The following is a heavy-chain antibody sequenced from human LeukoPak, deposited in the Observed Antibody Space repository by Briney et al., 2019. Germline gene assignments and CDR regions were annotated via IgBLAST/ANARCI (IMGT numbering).Heavy chain of an antibody. J-gene: IGHJ5*02. D-gene: IGHD6-13*01. Sequence: SETLSLTCTVSGGSISSHYWSWIRQPPGKGLEWIGYIYYSGSTNYNPSLKSRVTISVDTSKNQFSLKLSSVTAADTAVYYCARAQTARIAAAGDNWFDPWGQGTLVTVSS. CDR3: ARAQTARIAAAGDNWFDP. CDR2: IYYSGST. V-gene: IGHV4-59*11. CDR1: GGSISSHY.